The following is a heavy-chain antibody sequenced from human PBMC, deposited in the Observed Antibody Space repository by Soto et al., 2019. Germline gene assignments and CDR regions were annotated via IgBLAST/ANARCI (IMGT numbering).Heavy chain of an antibody. Sequence: GESLKISCKGSGYSVTSYWISWVRQMRGKGLEWMGRIDPSDSYTNYSPSFQGHVTISADKSISTAYLQWSSLKASDTAMYYCASYYYGSGSYYGYGGFDYWGQGTLVTVSS. V-gene: IGHV5-10-1*01. D-gene: IGHD3-10*01. CDR3: ASYYYGSGSYYGYGGFDY. CDR1: GYSVTSYW. CDR2: IDPSDSYT. J-gene: IGHJ4*02.